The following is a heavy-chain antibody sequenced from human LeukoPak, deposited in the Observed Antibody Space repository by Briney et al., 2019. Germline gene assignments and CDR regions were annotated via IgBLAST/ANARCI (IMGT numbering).Heavy chain of an antibody. V-gene: IGHV4-4*07. CDR3: ARDSSSFGFDWFDP. CDR1: GGSISSYY. J-gene: IGHJ5*02. CDR2: IYTSGST. D-gene: IGHD6-13*01. Sequence: PSETLSLTCTVSGGSISSYYWSWIRQPAGKGLEWIGRIYTSGSTNYNPSLKSRVTMSVDTSKNQFSLKLSSVTAADTAVYYCARDSSSFGFDWFDPWGQGTLVTVSS.